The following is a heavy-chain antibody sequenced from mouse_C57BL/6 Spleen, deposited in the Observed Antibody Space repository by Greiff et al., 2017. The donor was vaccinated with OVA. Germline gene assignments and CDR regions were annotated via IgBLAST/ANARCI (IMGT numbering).Heavy chain of an antibody. CDR3: ARSTGTPFAY. V-gene: IGHV1-54*01. Sequence: VQLQQSGAELVRPGTSVKVSCKASGYAFTNYLIEWVKQRPGQGLAWIGVINPGSGGTNYNEKFKGKATLTADKSSSTAYMQLSSLTSEDSAVYFCARSTGTPFAYWGQGTLVTVSA. CDR1: GYAFTNYL. D-gene: IGHD4-1*01. J-gene: IGHJ3*01. CDR2: INPGSGGT.